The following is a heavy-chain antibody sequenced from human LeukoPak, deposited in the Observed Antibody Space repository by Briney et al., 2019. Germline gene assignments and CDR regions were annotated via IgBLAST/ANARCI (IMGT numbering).Heavy chain of an antibody. CDR3: ARLRDDFWSGYNYMDV. V-gene: IGHV4-4*07. Sequence: SETLSLTCTVSGGSISSYYWSWIRQPAGKGLEWIGRIYTSRSTNYNPSLKSRVTMSVDTSKNQFSLKLSSVTAADTAVYCCARLRDDFWSGYNYMDVWGKGTTVTVSS. CDR1: GGSISSYY. CDR2: IYTSRST. J-gene: IGHJ6*03. D-gene: IGHD3-3*01.